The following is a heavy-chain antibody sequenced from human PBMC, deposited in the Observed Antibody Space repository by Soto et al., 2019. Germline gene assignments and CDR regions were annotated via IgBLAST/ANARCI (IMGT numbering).Heavy chain of an antibody. Sequence: ASVKVSCKASGYTFTGYYMHWVRQAPGQGLEWMRWINPNSGGTNSAQKFQGWVTMTRDTSISTAYMELSRLRSDDTAVSYCARADSSSIHHFDYWGQGTLVTVSS. V-gene: IGHV1-2*04. J-gene: IGHJ4*02. CDR2: INPNSGGT. CDR3: ARADSSSIHHFDY. CDR1: GYTFTGYY. D-gene: IGHD6-6*01.